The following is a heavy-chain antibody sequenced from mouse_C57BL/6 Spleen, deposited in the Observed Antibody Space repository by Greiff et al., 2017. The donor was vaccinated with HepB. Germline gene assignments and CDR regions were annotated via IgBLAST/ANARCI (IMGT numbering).Heavy chain of an antibody. CDR3: ARREGGYDEGAWFAY. CDR2: IYWDDDK. CDR1: GFSLSTSGMG. D-gene: IGHD2-2*01. J-gene: IGHJ3*01. Sequence: VMLVESGPGILQSSQTLSLTCSFSGFSLSTSGMGVSWIRQPSGKGLEWLAHIYWDDDKRYNPSLKSRLTISKDTSRNQVFLKITSVDTADTATYYCARREGGYDEGAWFAYWGQGTLATVSA. V-gene: IGHV8-12*01.